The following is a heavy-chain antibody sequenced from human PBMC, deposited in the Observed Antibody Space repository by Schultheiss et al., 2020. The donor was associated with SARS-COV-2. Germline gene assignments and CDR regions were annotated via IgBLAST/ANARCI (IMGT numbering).Heavy chain of an antibody. V-gene: IGHV4-39*07. J-gene: IGHJ6*02. CDR3: ARDNYGSGAPMYYYGMDV. CDR1: GGSIRSSTYY. D-gene: IGHD3-10*01. CDR2: INHSGST. Sequence: SQTLSLTCTVSGGSIRSSTYYWSWIRQPPGKGLEWIGEINHSGSTNYNPSLKSRVTISVDTSKNQFSLKLSSVTAADTAVYYCARDNYGSGAPMYYYGMDVWGQGTTVTVSS.